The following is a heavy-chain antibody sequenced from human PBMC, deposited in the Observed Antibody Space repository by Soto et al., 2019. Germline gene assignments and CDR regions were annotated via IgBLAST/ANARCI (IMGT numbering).Heavy chain of an antibody. V-gene: IGHV3-15*07. CDR3: TTDSYSTIIIVRFDY. D-gene: IGHD3-22*01. Sequence: PGGSLRLRCAASWCNFTNAWINCVRQAKGKGLEWVGRIKSKTDGGTTDYAEPVKGRFAISRDDSNNMVYLQMNSLKIEDTAVYYCTTDSYSTIIIVRFDYWGHGTLVTVSS. J-gene: IGHJ4*01. CDR1: WCNFTNAW. CDR2: IKSKTDGGTT.